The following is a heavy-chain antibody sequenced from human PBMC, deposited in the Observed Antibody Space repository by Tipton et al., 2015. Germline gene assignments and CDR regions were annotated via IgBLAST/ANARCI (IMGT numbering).Heavy chain of an antibody. Sequence: QLVQSGPEVKKPGASVKVSCKVSGYTLSELSMHWVRQAPGRGLEWMGGFDPKDGETMYAQKFLGRLTMTEDTSTGTAYMELSSLRSEDTAVYYCARGGPGIAARPVDYWGQGTLVTVSS. CDR1: GYTLSELS. D-gene: IGHD6-6*01. CDR3: ARGGPGIAARPVDY. V-gene: IGHV1-24*01. CDR2: FDPKDGET. J-gene: IGHJ4*02.